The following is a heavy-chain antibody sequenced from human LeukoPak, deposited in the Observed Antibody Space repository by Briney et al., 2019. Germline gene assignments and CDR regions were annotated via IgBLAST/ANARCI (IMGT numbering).Heavy chain of an antibody. V-gene: IGHV3-23*01. CDR1: GFTVSSNY. CDR2: ISDSGSST. Sequence: PGGSLRLSCAASGFTVSSNYMSWVRQAPGKGLEWVSSISDSGSSTYYADSVKGRFTISRDNSKNTLYLQINSLRAEDTAVYYCAKGGAVSSKSIIMVRGTRRYYYNMDVWGKGTTVTISS. D-gene: IGHD3-10*01. CDR3: AKGGAVSSKSIIMVRGTRRYYYNMDV. J-gene: IGHJ6*03.